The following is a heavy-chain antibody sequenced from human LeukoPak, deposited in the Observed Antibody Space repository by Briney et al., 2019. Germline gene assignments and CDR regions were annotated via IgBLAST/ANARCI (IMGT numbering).Heavy chain of an antibody. J-gene: IGHJ4*02. D-gene: IGHD3-10*01. Sequence: PGGSLRLSCKASGLPLHPSCMSGARQAPGKGLEWVSDITDSGTTAYYADAVKGRFIVSRDNSKNTLYLQMNSLRVEDTAVYYCAGRTGTYWGQGTQVLVSS. CDR1: GLPLHPSC. CDR2: ITDSGTTA. V-gene: IGHV3-23*01. CDR3: AGRTGTY.